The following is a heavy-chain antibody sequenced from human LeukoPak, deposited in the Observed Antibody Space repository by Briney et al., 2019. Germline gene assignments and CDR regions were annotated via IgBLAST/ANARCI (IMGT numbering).Heavy chain of an antibody. V-gene: IGHV4-31*03. Sequence: PSETLSLTCTVSGGSISSGGHFWSWIRQHPGKGLEWIGHIYYSGTTYYNPSLKSRLTISVYTSENQFSLKVNSVTAADTAVYYCARGYNRFGDLGWFDPWGQGTQVIVSS. D-gene: IGHD3-10*01. CDR3: ARGYNRFGDLGWFDP. J-gene: IGHJ5*02. CDR2: IYYSGTT. CDR1: GGSISSGGHF.